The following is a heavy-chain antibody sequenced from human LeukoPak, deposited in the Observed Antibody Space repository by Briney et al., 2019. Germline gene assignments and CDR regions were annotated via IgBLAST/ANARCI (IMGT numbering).Heavy chain of an antibody. J-gene: IGHJ3*02. CDR2: INRSGIT. V-gene: IGHV4-34*01. CDR3: ARGRSDAFDI. CDR1: GGSFTGYY. Sequence: PSEILSLTCAVYGGSFTGYYWTWIRQPPGKGLEWIGEINRSGITNYDPSLKSRVTISVDTSKSQFSQKLNSVTAADTAVYYCARGRSDAFDIWGQGTMVTVSS.